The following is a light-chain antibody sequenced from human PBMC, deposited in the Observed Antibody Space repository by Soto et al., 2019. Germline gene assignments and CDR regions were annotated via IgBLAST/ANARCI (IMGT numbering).Light chain of an antibody. J-gene: IGKJ5*01. CDR2: GAS. CDR1: QTVSSN. V-gene: IGKV3-15*01. CDR3: QEYGTSPSF. Sequence: EIVMTQSPATLSVSPGESATLSCRASQTVSSNLAWYQQKPGQAPRLLIYGASTRATGIPARFTGSGSGTEYTLTISSLQSEYFAVYYGQEYGTSPSFFGQGTRLESK.